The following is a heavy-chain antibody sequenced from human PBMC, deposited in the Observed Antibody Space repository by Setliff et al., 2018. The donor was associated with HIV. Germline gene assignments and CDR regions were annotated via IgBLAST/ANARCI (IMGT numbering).Heavy chain of an antibody. CDR3: ARDDDIGRFDY. CDR1: GDTFSNSL. CDR2: IIPLFGTA. D-gene: IGHD5-12*01. Sequence: ASVKVSCKASGDTFSNSLVTWVRQAPGQGLEWVGGIIPLFGTANYAQKFQGRVTMTTDELMTTAYLELSSLRSEDTAVYYCARDDDIGRFDYWGQGTLVTVSS. J-gene: IGHJ4*02. V-gene: IGHV1-69*05.